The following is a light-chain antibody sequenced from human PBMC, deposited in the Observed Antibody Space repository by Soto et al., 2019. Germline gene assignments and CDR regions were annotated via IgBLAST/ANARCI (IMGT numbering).Light chain of an antibody. V-gene: IGKV3-15*01. CDR1: QSVDIN. CDR2: GAS. J-gene: IGKJ1*01. CDR3: QQYRNSPRT. Sequence: EIVLTQSPATLSVSPGERVTLSCRASQSVDINLAWYQQTTGQAPRLLIYGASTKDTDMPGRFSGRGSGTEFTLTISRLQSEDFAVYYCQQYRNSPRTFGQGTKVDIK.